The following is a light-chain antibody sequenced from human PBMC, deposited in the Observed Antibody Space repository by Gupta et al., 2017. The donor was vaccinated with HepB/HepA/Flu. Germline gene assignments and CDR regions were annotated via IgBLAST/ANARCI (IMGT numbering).Light chain of an antibody. V-gene: IGLV1-44*01. Sequence: QSVLTQPPSASGTPGQRVTISCSGGSSNIGSNSVNWYQQLPGTAPKLLIYNSDQRPSGVPDRFSGSKSGTSASLAISGLQSEDEADYYCAAWDDSLNGWVFGGGTKLTVL. CDR1: SSNIGSNS. J-gene: IGLJ3*02. CDR3: AAWDDSLNGWV. CDR2: NSD.